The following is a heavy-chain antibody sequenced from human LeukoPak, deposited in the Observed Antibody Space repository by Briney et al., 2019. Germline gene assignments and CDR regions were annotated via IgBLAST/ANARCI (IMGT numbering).Heavy chain of an antibody. J-gene: IGHJ4*02. V-gene: IGHV3-21*01. CDR2: ISSSSSYI. CDR1: GFTFTSYS. Sequence: PGGSLRLSCAASGFTFTSYSMNWVRQAPGKGLEWVSSISSSSSYIYYADSVKGRFTISIDDAKNSLYLQMNSLRAEDTAVYYCAREDGGSSTSFDYWGQGTLVTVSS. CDR3: AREDGGSSTSFDY. D-gene: IGHD2-2*01.